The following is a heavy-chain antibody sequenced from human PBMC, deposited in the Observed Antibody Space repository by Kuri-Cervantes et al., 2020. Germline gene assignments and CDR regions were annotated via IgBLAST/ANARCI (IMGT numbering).Heavy chain of an antibody. V-gene: IGHV3-74*03. J-gene: IGHJ6*03. CDR3: ARGAGSNHNSMDV. D-gene: IGHD1-14*01. CDR1: GFTYSDHY. Sequence: GESLKISCAASGFTYSDHYMNWVRQAPGKGLEWVARIKRDGSGTAYVDPVKDRFTISRDNSENTGSLQMNSLRVEDTAVYYCARGAGSNHNSMDVWGRGATVTVSS. CDR2: IKRDGSGT.